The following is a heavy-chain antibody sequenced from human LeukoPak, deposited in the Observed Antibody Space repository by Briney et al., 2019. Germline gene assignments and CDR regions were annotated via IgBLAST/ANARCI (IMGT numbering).Heavy chain of an antibody. CDR1: GYTFTTYA. CDR2: INTNSGNP. J-gene: IGHJ3*02. D-gene: IGHD3-22*01. Sequence: ASVKVSCKASGYTFTTYAMNWVRQAPGQGLEWMGWINTNSGNPTYAQGFTGRFVFSLDMSVSTAYLQISSLKAEDTAVYYCARVVDYYDSSGPRGWDAFDIWGQGTMVTVSS. V-gene: IGHV7-4-1*02. CDR3: ARVVDYYDSSGPRGWDAFDI.